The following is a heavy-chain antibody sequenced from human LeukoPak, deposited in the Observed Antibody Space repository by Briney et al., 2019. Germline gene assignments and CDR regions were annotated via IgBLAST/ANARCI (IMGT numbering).Heavy chain of an antibody. CDR3: VRDSSGDSSGRPSLDY. Sequence: GGSLRLSCAASGFTFSSYWMHWVRQAPGRGLVWVSRINSGGSSTSYADSVKGRFTISRDNSKNTLNLQMNSLRADDTAVYFCVRDSSGDSSGRPSLDYWGRGTLVTVSS. V-gene: IGHV3-74*01. CDR2: INSGGSST. D-gene: IGHD3-10*01. J-gene: IGHJ4*02. CDR1: GFTFSSYW.